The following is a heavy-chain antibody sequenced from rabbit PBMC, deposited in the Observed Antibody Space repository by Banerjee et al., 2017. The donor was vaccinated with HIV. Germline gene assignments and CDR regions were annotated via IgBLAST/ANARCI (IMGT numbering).Heavy chain of an antibody. CDR3: ASNGFYGGYGYADL. CDR1: GFSFSSSYY. J-gene: IGHJ4*01. CDR2: IDTGT. Sequence: QSLEESGGDLVKPGASLTLTCKASGFSFSSSYYMCWVRQAPGKGLEWIACIDTGTYYATWAKGRFTISKTSSTTVTLQMTSLTAADTATYFCASNGFYGGYGYADLWGPGTLVTVS. V-gene: IGHV1S40*01. D-gene: IGHD6-1*01.